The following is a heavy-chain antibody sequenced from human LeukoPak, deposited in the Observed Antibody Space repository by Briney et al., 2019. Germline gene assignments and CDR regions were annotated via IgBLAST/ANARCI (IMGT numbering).Heavy chain of an antibody. CDR3: ARLLVVGATSYFDY. V-gene: IGHV4-59*08. CDR1: GGSFSSYY. Sequence: SETLSLTCTVSGGSFSSYYWSWIRQPPGKGLEWIGNIYYSGSTNYNPSLKSRVTISVDTSKNQFTLKLSSVTAADTAVYYCARLLVVGATSYFDYWGQGTLVTVSS. D-gene: IGHD1-26*01. CDR2: IYYSGST. J-gene: IGHJ4*02.